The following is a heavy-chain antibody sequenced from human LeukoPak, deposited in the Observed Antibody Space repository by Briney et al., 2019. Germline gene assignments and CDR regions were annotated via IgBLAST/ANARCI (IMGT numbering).Heavy chain of an antibody. CDR3: VRDRELNY. V-gene: IGHV4-59*01. CDR1: GFTFSSYS. J-gene: IGHJ4*02. D-gene: IGHD3-10*01. Sequence: GSLILSCATSGFTFSSYSMNWIRQAPGKGLEWIGYIYHSGGTYYNPSLKSRVTISVDTSKNQFSLNLDSVTAADTAVYYCVRDRELNYWGQGTLVTVSS. CDR2: IYHSGGT.